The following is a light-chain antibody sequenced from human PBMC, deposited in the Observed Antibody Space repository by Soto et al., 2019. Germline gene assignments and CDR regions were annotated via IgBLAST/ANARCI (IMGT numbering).Light chain of an antibody. Sequence: AIRMTQSPSSLSASTGDRVTITCRGCQGISSYLAWYQQKPGKAPKLLIYAASTLQSGVPSRFSGSGSGTDFTLTISCQQSEDFATYYCQQYYSYPLTFGQGTRLEIK. J-gene: IGKJ5*01. CDR1: QGISSY. CDR3: QQYYSYPLT. CDR2: AAS. V-gene: IGKV1-8*01.